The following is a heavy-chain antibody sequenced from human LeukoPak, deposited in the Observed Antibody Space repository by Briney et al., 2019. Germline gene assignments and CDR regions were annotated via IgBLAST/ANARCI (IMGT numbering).Heavy chain of an antibody. CDR3: AGGGYYGSGSYHTPFAY. Sequence: GGSLRLSCAASGFTFSSYSMNWVRQAPGKGLEWVSSISSSSSYIYYADSVKGRFTISRDNAKNSLYLQMNSLRSEDTAVYYCAGGGYYGSGSYHTPFAYWGQGTLVTVSS. J-gene: IGHJ4*02. CDR1: GFTFSSYS. CDR2: ISSSSSYI. D-gene: IGHD3-10*01. V-gene: IGHV3-21*04.